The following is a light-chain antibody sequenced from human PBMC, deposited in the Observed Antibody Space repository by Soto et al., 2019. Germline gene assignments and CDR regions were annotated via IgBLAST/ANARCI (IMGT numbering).Light chain of an antibody. CDR2: GAS. J-gene: IGKJ1*01. Sequence: EIVLTQSPGTLSLSPGERATLSCRASQSVSGYLAWYQQKSGQAPRLLIFGASSRATGIPDRFSGSGSGTDFTLTISRLEPVDFAVYYCQQYGSSPRTFGQGTQVEIK. V-gene: IGKV3-20*01. CDR3: QQYGSSPRT. CDR1: QSVSGY.